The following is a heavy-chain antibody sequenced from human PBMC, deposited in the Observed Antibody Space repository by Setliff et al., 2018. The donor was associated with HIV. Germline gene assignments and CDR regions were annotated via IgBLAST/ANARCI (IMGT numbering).Heavy chain of an antibody. CDR2: IYPGDSDT. V-gene: IGHV5-51*01. J-gene: IGHJ4*02. Sequence: GESLKISCKGSGYTFTSYWIGWVRQMPGKGLEWMGIIYPGDSDTRYSPSFQGRVTISADKSINTAYLQWSSLQASDTAMYYCARLHDCGGDCYFDYWGQGTMVTVS. CDR1: GYTFTSYW. CDR3: ARLHDCGGDCYFDY. D-gene: IGHD2-21*02.